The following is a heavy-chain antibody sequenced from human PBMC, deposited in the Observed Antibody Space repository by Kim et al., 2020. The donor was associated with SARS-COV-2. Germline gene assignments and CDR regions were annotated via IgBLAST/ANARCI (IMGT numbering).Heavy chain of an antibody. V-gene: IGHV1-2*02. CDR1: GYTFTGYY. Sequence: ASVKVSCKASGYTFTGYYMHWVRQAPGQGLEWMGWINPNTGGTNYAQKFQGRVSMTRDTSFRTAYMELSSLRSDDTAVYFCARVGSGSSPFDSWGQGTLVTVSS. CDR3: ARVGSGSSPFDS. CDR2: INPNTGGT. D-gene: IGHD1-26*01. J-gene: IGHJ4*02.